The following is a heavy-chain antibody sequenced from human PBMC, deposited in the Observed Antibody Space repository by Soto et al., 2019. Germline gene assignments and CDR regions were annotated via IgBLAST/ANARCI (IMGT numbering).Heavy chain of an antibody. CDR2: THYRSKWYN. D-gene: IGHD1-26*01. Sequence: SQTLSLTCVISGDSVSINSDAWNWISQSPSRGLEWLGRTHYRSKWYNNYAISVKSRITINPDTSKNQFSLQLNSVTPEDTAVYYCARIVGATADYWGQGTQVTVSS. V-gene: IGHV6-1*01. J-gene: IGHJ4*02. CDR3: ARIVGATADY. CDR1: GDSVSINSDA.